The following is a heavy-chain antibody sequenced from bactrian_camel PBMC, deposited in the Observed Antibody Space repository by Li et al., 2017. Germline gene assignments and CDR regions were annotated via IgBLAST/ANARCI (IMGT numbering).Heavy chain of an antibody. V-gene: IGHV3S53*01. Sequence: VQLVESGGGSVQAGGSLRLSCTASGVSTSCMAWFREAPGKERERVARIDWHDAPTYEDSVKGRFTISRDNAKNTVYLQMNSLTPEDTAMYYCAARGGGGRVGCSLGYYGAADFGRWGQGTQVTVS. J-gene: IGHJ6*01. D-gene: IGHD5*01. CDR2: IDWHDAP. CDR1: GVSTSC. CDR3: AARGGGGRVGCSLGYYGAADFGR.